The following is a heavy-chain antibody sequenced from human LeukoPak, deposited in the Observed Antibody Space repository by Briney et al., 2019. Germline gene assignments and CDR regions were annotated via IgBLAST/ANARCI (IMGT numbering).Heavy chain of an antibody. CDR3: ARVAVDTAAPFDY. J-gene: IGHJ4*02. CDR2: IIPIFGTA. Sequence: EASVKVSCKASGGTFSSYAISWVRQAPGQGLEWMGGIIPIFGTANYAQKFQGRVTITADESTSTAYMELSSLRSEDRAVYYCARVAVDTAAPFDYWGQGTLVTVSS. D-gene: IGHD5-18*01. V-gene: IGHV1-69*01. CDR1: GGTFSSYA.